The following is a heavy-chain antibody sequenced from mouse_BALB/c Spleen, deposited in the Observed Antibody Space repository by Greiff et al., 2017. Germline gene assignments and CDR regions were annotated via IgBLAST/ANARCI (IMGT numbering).Heavy chain of an antibody. CDR1: GYSITSDYA. CDR3: ARAITTVVAYYAMDY. J-gene: IGHJ4*01. V-gene: IGHV3-2*02. Sequence: EVQGVESGPGLVKPSQSLSLTCTVTGYSITSDYAWNWIRQFPGNKLEWMGYISYSGSTSYNPSLKSRISITRDTSKNQFFLQLNSVTTEDTATYYCARAITTVVAYYAMDYWGQGTSVTVSS. D-gene: IGHD1-1*01. CDR2: ISYSGST.